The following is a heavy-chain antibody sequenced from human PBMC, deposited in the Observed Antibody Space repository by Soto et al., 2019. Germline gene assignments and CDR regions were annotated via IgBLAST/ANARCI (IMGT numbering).Heavy chain of an antibody. Sequence: QVQLQESGPGLVKPSETLSLSCSVSGGSISGHYWSWVRQTPGKGLEWIGYMYYSGSTNYNPSLNSRVTVSVDTSKNHFSLRLTSVTAADPAVYYCARGPYYDLIWNYYYMDVWGKGTTVTVSS. J-gene: IGHJ6*03. V-gene: IGHV4-59*08. D-gene: IGHD3-16*01. CDR2: MYYSGST. CDR1: GGSISGHY. CDR3: ARGPYYDLIWNYYYMDV.